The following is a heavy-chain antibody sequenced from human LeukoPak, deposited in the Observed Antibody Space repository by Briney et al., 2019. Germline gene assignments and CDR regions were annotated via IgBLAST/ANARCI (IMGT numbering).Heavy chain of an antibody. Sequence: TGGSLRLSCAASGFTVSSNYMSWVRQGPGKGLEWGSVIYSGGSTYYADSVKGRFTISRDNSKNTLYLQMNSLRAEDTAVYYCARDGRGDLTWIQLWSPFDYWGQGTLVTVSS. CDR2: IYSGGST. V-gene: IGHV3-66*02. J-gene: IGHJ4*02. CDR1: GFTVSSNY. D-gene: IGHD5-18*01. CDR3: ARDGRGDLTWIQLWSPFDY.